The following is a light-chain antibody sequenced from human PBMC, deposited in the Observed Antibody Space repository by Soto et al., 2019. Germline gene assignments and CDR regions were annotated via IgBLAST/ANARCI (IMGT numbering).Light chain of an antibody. V-gene: IGLV1-47*01. CDR1: SSNIGSSD. CDR3: AAWDDSLSGWV. Sequence: QSVLTQPPSVSAAPGQKVTISCSGSSSNIGSSDVSWYQQFPGTAPKLLIYRSNQRPSGVPDRFSGSKSGTSASLAISGLRSEDEADYHCAAWDDSLSGWVFGGGTKVTVL. J-gene: IGLJ3*02. CDR2: RSN.